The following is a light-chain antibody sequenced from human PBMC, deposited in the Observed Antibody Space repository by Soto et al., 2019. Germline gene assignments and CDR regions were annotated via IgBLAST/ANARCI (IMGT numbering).Light chain of an antibody. CDR1: QTISTR. V-gene: IGKV1-5*01. J-gene: IGKJ1*01. CDR3: QQYNSYSWT. Sequence: DIQMTQSPSTLSASVGDRVTITCRASQTISTRLAWHQQIPGKAPKVLIYDASSLESGVPSRFSGSGSGTEFTPTISSLQPDDFATYYCQQYNSYSWTFGQGTKVEIK. CDR2: DAS.